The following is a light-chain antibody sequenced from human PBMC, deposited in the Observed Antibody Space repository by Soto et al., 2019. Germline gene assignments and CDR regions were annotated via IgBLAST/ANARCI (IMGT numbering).Light chain of an antibody. Sequence: QSVLNQPPSASGTPGQRVTISCSGSSANIGTNSVYWYHQLPGAAPKLLIYRNNQRPSAVPERFSGSKSGTSASLAISGLRPEDETDYYCVAWDDSLSAWVFGGGTKLTV. CDR2: RNN. V-gene: IGLV1-47*01. CDR1: SANIGTNS. J-gene: IGLJ3*02. CDR3: VAWDDSLSAWV.